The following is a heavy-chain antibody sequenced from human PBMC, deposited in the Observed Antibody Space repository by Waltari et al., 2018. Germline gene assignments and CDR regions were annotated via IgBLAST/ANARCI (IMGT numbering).Heavy chain of an antibody. CDR2: IYWNDDK. CDR3: AHRRDAAYYDRGSGRGGYFDY. CDR1: GFSLSTSGVG. J-gene: IGHJ4*02. D-gene: IGHD3-22*01. V-gene: IGHV2-5*01. Sequence: QITLKESGPTLVKPTQTLTLTCTFSGFSLSTSGVGVGWIRQPPGKALEWLALIYWNDDKSYSPHLKSRLTITKDTSKNQVVLTMTNMDPVDTATYYCAHRRDAAYYDRGSGRGGYFDYWGQGTLVTVSS.